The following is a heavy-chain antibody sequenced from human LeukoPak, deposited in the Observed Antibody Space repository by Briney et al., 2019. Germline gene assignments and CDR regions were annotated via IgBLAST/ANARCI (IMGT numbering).Heavy chain of an antibody. CDR2: INPNSGGT. D-gene: IGHD2-2*01. CDR1: GYTLTGYY. CDR3: AREHTSISPFDP. J-gene: IGHJ5*02. Sequence: ASVKVSCKASGYTLTGYYMHWVRQAPGQGLEWMGWINPNSGGTNYAQKFQGRVTMTRDTSISTAYMELSRLRSDDAAVYYCAREHTSISPFDPWGQGTLVTVSS. V-gene: IGHV1-2*02.